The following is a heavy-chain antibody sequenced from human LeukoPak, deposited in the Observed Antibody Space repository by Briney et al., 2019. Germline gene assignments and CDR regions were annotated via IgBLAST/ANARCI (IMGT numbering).Heavy chain of an antibody. CDR3: GRIDRVTGRDY. V-gene: IGHV3-66*01. Sequence: PGGSLRLSCTVSGFTVNNNYMRLVRQAPGKGLEWVSHIYSGGTTSYADSVKGRFTISRDHSMNTVYLQMNSLRAEDTAVYYCGRIDRVTGRDYRGQGTLVTVSS. CDR2: IYSGGTT. D-gene: IGHD2-21*02. J-gene: IGHJ4*02. CDR1: GFTVNNNY.